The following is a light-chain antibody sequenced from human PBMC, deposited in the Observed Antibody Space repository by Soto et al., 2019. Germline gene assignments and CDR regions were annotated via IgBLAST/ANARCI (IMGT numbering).Light chain of an antibody. Sequence: DIQMTQSPSTLSASVGDRVTITCRASQSISSWLAWYQQKPGKAPKLLIYKAASLESGVPSRFRGSGSGTEFTLTISSLQPDDFAPYDWQQYNSYWTFGQGTKVEIK. J-gene: IGKJ1*01. CDR2: KAA. V-gene: IGKV1-5*03. CDR1: QSISSW. CDR3: QQYNSYWT.